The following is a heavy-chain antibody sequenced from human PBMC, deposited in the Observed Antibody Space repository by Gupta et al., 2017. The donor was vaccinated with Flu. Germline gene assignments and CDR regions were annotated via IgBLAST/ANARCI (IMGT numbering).Heavy chain of an antibody. J-gene: IGHJ6*02. CDR3: AREKDRYYYGLDV. V-gene: IGHV4-4*07. CDR1: GGPISSHY. Sequence: QVQLQESGPGLVKPSETLSLTCPVSGGPISSHYWSWIRRPAGKGLEWIGRINTSGSTNLNPSLKSRVTMSVDTSKNHFSLRLSSVTAADTAVYYCAREKDRYYYGLDVWGQGTTVTVSS. CDR2: INTSGST.